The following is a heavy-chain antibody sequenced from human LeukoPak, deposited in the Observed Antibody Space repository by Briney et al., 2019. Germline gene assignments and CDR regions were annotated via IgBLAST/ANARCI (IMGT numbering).Heavy chain of an antibody. Sequence: SSETLSLTCAVYGGSFSGYYWSWIRQPPGKGLEWIGENNHSGSTNYNPSLKSRVTISVDTSKNQFSLKLSSVTAADTAVYYCASQYYYDSSGSQRRAFDYWGQGTLVTVSS. CDR3: ASQYYYDSSGSQRRAFDY. V-gene: IGHV4-34*01. CDR2: NNHSGST. D-gene: IGHD3-22*01. CDR1: GGSFSGYY. J-gene: IGHJ4*02.